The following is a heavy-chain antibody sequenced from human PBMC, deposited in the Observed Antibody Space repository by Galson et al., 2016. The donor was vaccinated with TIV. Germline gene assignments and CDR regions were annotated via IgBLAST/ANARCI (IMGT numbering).Heavy chain of an antibody. D-gene: IGHD3-3*01. Sequence: SLRLSCAASAYTLVGYEMTWVRQAPGKGLEWISNIDSSGGTIYYADSVKGRFTISRDNAKNSLFLQMNSLRVEDTAVYYCVRDRIYDFWSGYYTSEYFQYWGRGTLVTVSS. CDR2: IDSSGGTI. CDR3: VRDRIYDFWSGYYTSEYFQY. J-gene: IGHJ1*01. CDR1: AYTLVGYE. V-gene: IGHV3-48*03.